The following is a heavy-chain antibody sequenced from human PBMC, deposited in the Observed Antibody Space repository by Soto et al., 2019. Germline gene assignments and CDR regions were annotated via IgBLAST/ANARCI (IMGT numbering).Heavy chain of an antibody. J-gene: IGHJ5*02. CDR1: GGSISSSSYY. Sequence: SETLSLTCTVSGGSISSSSYYWGWIRQPPGKGLEWIGSIYYSGSTYYNPSLKSRVTISVDTSKNQFSLKLSSVTAADTAVYYCARDSGGYCSGGSCPYNWFDPWGQGTLVTVSS. CDR3: ARDSGGYCSGGSCPYNWFDP. D-gene: IGHD2-15*01. V-gene: IGHV4-39*07. CDR2: IYYSGST.